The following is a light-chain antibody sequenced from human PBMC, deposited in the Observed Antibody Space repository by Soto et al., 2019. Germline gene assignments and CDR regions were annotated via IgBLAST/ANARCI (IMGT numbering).Light chain of an antibody. Sequence: DIQMTQKPNSESASVGDRITITGRARQGISSGVAWYQQQPGKAPKLLIYAASTLQSGVPSRFSGSGSGTDFTLTISSLPPEDFATYYCQQANRFPPWTFVPGTKV. CDR1: QGISSG. V-gene: IGKV1-12*01. J-gene: IGKJ1*01. CDR3: QQANRFPPWT. CDR2: AAS.